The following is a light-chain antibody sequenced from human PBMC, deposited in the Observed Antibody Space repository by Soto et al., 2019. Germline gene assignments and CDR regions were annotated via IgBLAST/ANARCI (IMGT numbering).Light chain of an antibody. CDR2: YEI. CDR3: HVWDSDTNHVV. Sequence: SYELTQPPSLSVAPGMTARITWGGNDIGSKSVHWYQQKPGQAPVLVIYYEIDRPSGIPERFSGSNSGNTATLTITRVDAGDEADYYCHVWDSDTNHVVFGGGTKLTVL. J-gene: IGLJ2*01. CDR1: DIGSKS. V-gene: IGLV3-21*01.